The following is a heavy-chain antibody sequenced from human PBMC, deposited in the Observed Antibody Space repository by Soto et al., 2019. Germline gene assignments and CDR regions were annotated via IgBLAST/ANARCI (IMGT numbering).Heavy chain of an antibody. D-gene: IGHD3-9*01. V-gene: IGHV3-9*01. CDR2: ISWNSGSI. J-gene: IGHJ5*02. CDR3: AKAASRTDILTGYDNWFDP. CDR1: GFTFGDYA. Sequence: SLRLSCAASGFTFGDYAMHWVRQAPGKGLEWVSGISWNSGSIGYADSVKGRFTISRGNAKNSLYLQMNSLRAEDTALYYCAKAASRTDILTGYDNWFDPWGQGTLVTVSS.